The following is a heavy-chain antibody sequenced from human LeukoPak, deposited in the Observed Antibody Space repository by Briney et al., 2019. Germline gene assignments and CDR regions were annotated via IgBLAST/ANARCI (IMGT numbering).Heavy chain of an antibody. CDR3: AKEMAPYYYDSSGYCDY. V-gene: IGHV3-23*01. CDR2: ISGSGGST. Sequence: GGSLRLSCAASGFTFSSYAMSWVRQAPGKGLEWVSAISGSGGSTYYADSVKGRFTISRDNSKNTLYLQMNSLRAEDTAVYYCAKEMAPYYYDSSGYCDYWGQGTLVAVSS. J-gene: IGHJ4*02. CDR1: GFTFSSYA. D-gene: IGHD3-22*01.